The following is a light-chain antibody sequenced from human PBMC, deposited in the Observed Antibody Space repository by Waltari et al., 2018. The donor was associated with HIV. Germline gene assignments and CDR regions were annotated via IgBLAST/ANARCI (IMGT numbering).Light chain of an antibody. CDR2: WAS. CDR3: QQYFSPPYT. CDR1: QSLLYSSNNKNY. Sequence: DTVMTQSPASLAVSLGERASINCTSSQSLLYSSNNKNYLAWYQKKPGQVPKLLIYWASTRESGVPDRFSGSGSGTDFTLTISNLQAEDVAVYFCQQYFSPPYTFGQGTKLEIK. V-gene: IGKV4-1*01. J-gene: IGKJ2*01.